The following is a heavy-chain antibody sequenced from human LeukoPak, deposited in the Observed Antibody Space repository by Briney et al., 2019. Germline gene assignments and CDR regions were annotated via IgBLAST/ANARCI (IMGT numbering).Heavy chain of an antibody. Sequence: PGGSLRLSCAASGFTFSSYSMNWVRQAPGKGLEWVSSISSSSSYIYYADSVKGRFTISRDNAKNSLYLQMNSLRAEDTAVYYCARGVYYDSSGYYPGYWGQGTLVTVSS. V-gene: IGHV3-21*01. D-gene: IGHD3-22*01. CDR1: GFTFSSYS. CDR3: ARGVYYDSSGYYPGY. CDR2: ISSSSSYI. J-gene: IGHJ4*02.